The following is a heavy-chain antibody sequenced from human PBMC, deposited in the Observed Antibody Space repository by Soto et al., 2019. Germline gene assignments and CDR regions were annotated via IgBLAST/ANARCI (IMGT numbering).Heavy chain of an antibody. CDR3: ASPSRFDSSGYYFAS. V-gene: IGHV4-34*01. CDR1: GGSFSGYY. Sequence: SETLSLTCAVYGGSFSGYYWSWIRQPPGKGLEWIGEINHSGTTKYNPSLKSRVTISVDTSKNQFSLKLSSVTAADTAVYYCASPSRFDSSGYYFASWGQGTQVTVSS. D-gene: IGHD3-22*01. CDR2: INHSGTT. J-gene: IGHJ4*02.